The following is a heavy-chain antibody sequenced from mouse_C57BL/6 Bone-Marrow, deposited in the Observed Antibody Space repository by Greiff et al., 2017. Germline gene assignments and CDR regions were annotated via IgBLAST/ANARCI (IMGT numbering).Heavy chain of an antibody. CDR1: GYTFTDYN. CDR3: ARFLLYPYAMDY. V-gene: IGHV1-22*01. Sequence: EVQVVESGPELVKPGASVKMSCKASGYTFTDYNMHWVKQSHGKSLEWIGYINPNNGGTSYNQKFKGKATLTVNKSSSTAYMELRSLTSEDSAVYYCARFLLYPYAMDYWGQGTSVTVSS. D-gene: IGHD2-12*01. J-gene: IGHJ4*01. CDR2: INPNNGGT.